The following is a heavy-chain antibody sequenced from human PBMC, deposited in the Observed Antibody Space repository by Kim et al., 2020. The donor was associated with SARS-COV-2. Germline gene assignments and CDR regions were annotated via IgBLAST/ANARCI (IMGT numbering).Heavy chain of an antibody. J-gene: IGHJ6*02. V-gene: IGHV4-34*01. Sequence: SETLSLNCAVYGDSFRSYSWSWIRQYPGKGLEWIGDINRNGVTNYNPSLRGRVTILVDTSRNHFSLKLTSVTAADTAVYHCARENAFCTNGICYAQYGMDVWGQGTTVTVS. CDR2: INRNGVT. CDR3: ARENAFCTNGICYAQYGMDV. D-gene: IGHD2-8*01. CDR1: GDSFRSYS.